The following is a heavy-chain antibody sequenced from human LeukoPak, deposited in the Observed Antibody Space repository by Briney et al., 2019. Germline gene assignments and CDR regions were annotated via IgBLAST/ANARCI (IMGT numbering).Heavy chain of an antibody. CDR1: GFTVSSNY. D-gene: IGHD3-10*01. J-gene: IGHJ5*02. CDR2: IYSGGST. Sequence: GGSLRLSCAASGFTVSSNYMSWVRQAPGKGLEWVSVIYSGGSTYYADSVKGRFTISRDNSKNTLYLQMNSLRAEDTAVYYCAKDSGPYYYGSGSRSHNWFDPWGQGTLVTVSS. CDR3: AKDSGPYYYGSGSRSHNWFDP. V-gene: IGHV3-53*01.